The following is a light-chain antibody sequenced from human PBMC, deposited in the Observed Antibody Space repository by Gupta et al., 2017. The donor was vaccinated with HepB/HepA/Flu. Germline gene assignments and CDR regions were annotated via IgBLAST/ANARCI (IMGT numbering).Light chain of an antibody. Sequence: DIQMTQPPSTLSASVGDRVTITCRASQSISNWLAWYQQKPGKAPKLLIYRASNLESGVPSRFSGSGSGTEFTLTISSLQPDDFATYYCQQYQSYWTFGQGTKVEIK. V-gene: IGKV1-5*03. J-gene: IGKJ1*01. CDR3: QQYQSYWT. CDR1: QSISNW. CDR2: RAS.